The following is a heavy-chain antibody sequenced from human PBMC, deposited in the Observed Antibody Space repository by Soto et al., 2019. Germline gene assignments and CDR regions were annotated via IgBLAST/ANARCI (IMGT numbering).Heavy chain of an antibody. J-gene: IGHJ4*02. CDR1: GGTLSSYA. CDR3: ARGDVVVPAAIGFDY. CDR2: IIPIFGTA. Sequence: SVKVSCKASGGTLSSYAISGVRQAPGQGLEWMGGIIPIFGTANYAQKFQGRVTITADESTSTAYMELSSLRSEDTAVYYCARGDVVVPAAIGFDYWGQGTLVTVSS. V-gene: IGHV1-69*13. D-gene: IGHD2-2*01.